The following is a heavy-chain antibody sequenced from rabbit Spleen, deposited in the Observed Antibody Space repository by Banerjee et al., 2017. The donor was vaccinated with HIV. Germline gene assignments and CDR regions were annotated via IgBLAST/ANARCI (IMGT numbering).Heavy chain of an antibody. V-gene: IGHV1S45*01. CDR3: ARNYVNAFDP. Sequence: LEESGGGLVKPGGTLTLTCLVSGFSFSSNWICWVRQAPGKGLEWISCIDTSDGDTDYANWPKGRFTISKTSSTTVTLQMTSLTAADTATYFCARNYVNAFDPWGPGTLVT. CDR1: GFSFSSNW. CDR2: IDTSDGDT. J-gene: IGHJ2*01. D-gene: IGHD1-1*01.